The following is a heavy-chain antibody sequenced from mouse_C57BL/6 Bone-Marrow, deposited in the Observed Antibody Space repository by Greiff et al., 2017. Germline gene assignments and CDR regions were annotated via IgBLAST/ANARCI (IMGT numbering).Heavy chain of an antibody. J-gene: IGHJ2*01. CDR1: GFTFSSYA. D-gene: IGHD5-1*01. Sequence: DVQLVESGGGLVKPGGSLKLSCAASGFTFSSYAMSWVRQTPEKRLEWVATISDGGSYTYYPDNVKGRFTISRDNAKNNLYLQMSHLKSEDTAMYYCARFVPYYFDYWGQGTTLTVSS. CDR3: ARFVPYYFDY. V-gene: IGHV5-4*01. CDR2: ISDGGSYT.